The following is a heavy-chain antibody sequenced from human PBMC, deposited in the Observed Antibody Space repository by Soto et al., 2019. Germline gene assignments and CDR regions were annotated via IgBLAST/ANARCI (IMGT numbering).Heavy chain of an antibody. CDR2: IYYSGST. CDR3: ARAAFWSRSNFDY. Sequence: TRSLTGTVSGSSISSGDYYGSWIRQPPGKGLEWIWYIYYSGSTYYTPSLKRRVTISVDTSKNQFSLKLSSVTAADTAVYYCARAAFWSRSNFDYWGQGTLVTVSS. CDR1: GSSISSGDYY. J-gene: IGHJ4*02. V-gene: IGHV4-30-4*08. D-gene: IGHD3-3*01.